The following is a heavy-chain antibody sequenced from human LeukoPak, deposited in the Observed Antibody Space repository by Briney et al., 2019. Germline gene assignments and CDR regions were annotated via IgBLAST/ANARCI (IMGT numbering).Heavy chain of an antibody. Sequence: GASVKVSFKASGYTFTSYYMHWVRQSPGQGLEWMGIINPSGGSKSSAQKFQGRITITRYTSKSTLYMELSSLRSEDTDVYYCARDRPGIGYFDIWGRGTLVTVSS. J-gene: IGHJ2*01. CDR2: INPSGGSK. CDR3: ARDRPGIGYFDI. D-gene: IGHD1-14*01. V-gene: IGHV1-46*03. CDR1: GYTFTSYY.